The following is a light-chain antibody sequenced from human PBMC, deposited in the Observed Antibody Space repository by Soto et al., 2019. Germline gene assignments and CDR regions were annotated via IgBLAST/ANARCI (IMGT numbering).Light chain of an antibody. Sequence: QSVLTQPPSVSGAPGQRVTISCTGSSTTIGAGYDVSWYQLRPGKAPKLMIYEVSNRPSGISNRFSASKSGNTASLTISGLQAEDEADYYCFSYTTSTAYVFGTGTKVTVL. J-gene: IGLJ1*01. CDR1: STTIGAGYD. V-gene: IGLV2-14*01. CDR2: EVS. CDR3: FSYTTSTAYV.